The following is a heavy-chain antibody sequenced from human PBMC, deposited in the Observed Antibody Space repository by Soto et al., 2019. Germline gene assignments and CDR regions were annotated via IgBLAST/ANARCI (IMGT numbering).Heavy chain of an antibody. J-gene: IGHJ6*02. CDR2: ISYDGSNK. V-gene: IGHV3-30*03. D-gene: IGHD2-2*01. Sequence: SLRLSCAASGFTFSSYGMHWVRQAPGKGLEWVAVISYDGSNKYYADSVKGRFTISRDNSKNTLYLQMNSLRAEDTAVYYCAVGYCSSTSCYAPRLYYYGMDVWGQGTTVTVSS. CDR1: GFTFSSYG. CDR3: AVGYCSSTSCYAPRLYYYGMDV.